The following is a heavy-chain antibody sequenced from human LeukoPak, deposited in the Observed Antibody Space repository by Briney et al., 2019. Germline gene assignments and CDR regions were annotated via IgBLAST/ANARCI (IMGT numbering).Heavy chain of an antibody. CDR2: INHSGST. J-gene: IGHJ3*02. V-gene: IGHV4-34*01. CDR3: ARGDSSSWYGSGYLDI. D-gene: IGHD6-13*01. Sequence: PSETLSLTCAVYGGSFSGYYWSWIRQPPGKGLEWIGEINHSGSTNYNPSLKSRVTISVDTSKNQFSLKLSSVTAADTAVYYCARGDSSSWYGSGYLDIWGQGTMVTVSS. CDR1: GGSFSGYY.